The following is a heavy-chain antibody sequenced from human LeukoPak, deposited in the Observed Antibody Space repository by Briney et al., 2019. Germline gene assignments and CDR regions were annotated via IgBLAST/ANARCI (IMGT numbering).Heavy chain of an antibody. Sequence: PGGSLRLSCAASGFTFSSYEMHWVRQAPGKGLEWVSYISSSDDTIYYADSVKGRFTISRDNAKNSLYLQMNSLRAEDTAVYYCARGSDIVVVPEEGAFDIWGQGTMVTVSS. D-gene: IGHD2-2*01. CDR3: ARGSDIVVVPEEGAFDI. J-gene: IGHJ3*02. CDR1: GFTFSSYE. V-gene: IGHV3-48*03. CDR2: ISSSDDTI.